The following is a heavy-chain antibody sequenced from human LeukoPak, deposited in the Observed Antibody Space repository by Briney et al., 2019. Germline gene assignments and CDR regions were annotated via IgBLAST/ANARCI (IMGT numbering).Heavy chain of an antibody. Sequence: PGGSLRLSCAASGFTFSSYAMSWVRQAPGKGLEWVSAISGSGGSTYCADSVKGRFTISRDNSKNTLYLQMNSLRAEDTAVYYCAKAPTIFGVVIMSYWGQGTLVTISS. J-gene: IGHJ4*02. CDR1: GFTFSSYA. CDR2: ISGSGGST. V-gene: IGHV3-23*01. D-gene: IGHD3-3*01. CDR3: AKAPTIFGVVIMSY.